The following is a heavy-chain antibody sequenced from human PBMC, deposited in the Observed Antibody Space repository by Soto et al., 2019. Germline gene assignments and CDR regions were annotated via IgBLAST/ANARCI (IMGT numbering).Heavy chain of an antibody. Sequence: QLQLQESGPGLVKPSETLSLTCIVSGGSISSSSYYWGWIRQPPGKGLEWMGSVYHSGNTHNNTCLKSRSTASVDLPKTQFSLKLTSVTAADPAVYYCGRHAPMGVGGVGLDVWGQGTTVTVSS. CDR1: GGSISSSSYY. V-gene: IGHV4-39*01. CDR3: GRHAPMGVGGVGLDV. CDR2: VYHSGNT. D-gene: IGHD3-16*01. J-gene: IGHJ6*02.